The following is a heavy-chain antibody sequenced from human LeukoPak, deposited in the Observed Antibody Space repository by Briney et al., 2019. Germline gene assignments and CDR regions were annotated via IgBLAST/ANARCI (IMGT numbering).Heavy chain of an antibody. V-gene: IGHV3-7*01. CDR3: ANGGTYSSGP. D-gene: IGHD3-22*01. CDR1: GFTFSNYW. Sequence: GGSLRLSCAASGFTFSNYWMSWVRQAPGKGLQWVANIKQDGSEKYYVDSVKGRFTISRDNAKKSLYLQMNSLRAEDTAVYYCANGGTYSSGPWGQGTLVTVSS. CDR2: IKQDGSEK. J-gene: IGHJ5*02.